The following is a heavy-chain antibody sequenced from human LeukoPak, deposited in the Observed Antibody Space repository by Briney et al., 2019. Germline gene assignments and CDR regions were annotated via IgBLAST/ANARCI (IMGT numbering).Heavy chain of an antibody. CDR1: GFTVSSNS. V-gene: IGHV3-53*01. CDR3: ARAPQQLWFDY. Sequence: GGSLRLSCTVSGFTVSSNSMSWVRQAPGKGLEWVSFIYSDNTHYSDSVKGRFTISRDNSKNTLYLQMNSLRAEDTAVYYCARAPQQLWFDYWGQGTLVTVSS. D-gene: IGHD5-18*01. CDR2: IYSDNT. J-gene: IGHJ5*01.